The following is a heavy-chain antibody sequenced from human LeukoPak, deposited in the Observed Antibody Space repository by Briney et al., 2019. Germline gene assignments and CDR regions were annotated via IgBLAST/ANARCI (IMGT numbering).Heavy chain of an antibody. V-gene: IGHV3-13*01. CDR1: GFTFSSFD. CDR2: IGVAGDT. J-gene: IGHJ3*02. D-gene: IGHD2-21*02. Sequence: GGSLRLSCAASGFTFSSFDMHWVRQDTGKRPEWVSSIGVAGDTYYPDSVKGRFTISRENAKNSLYLQMNSLTAGDTAVYYCARDLDTYVVLTAYDSFDMWGQGTMVTVSS. CDR3: ARDLDTYVVLTAYDSFDM.